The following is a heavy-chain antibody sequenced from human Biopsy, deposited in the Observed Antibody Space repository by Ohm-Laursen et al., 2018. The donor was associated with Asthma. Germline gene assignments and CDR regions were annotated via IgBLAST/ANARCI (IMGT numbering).Heavy chain of an antibody. J-gene: IGHJ4*02. D-gene: IGHD4-17*01. CDR1: GYSLTDLS. V-gene: IGHV1-24*01. CDR3: ASDFPKDYVRYNFQF. Sequence: VKVSCKISGYSLTDLSMHWVRQAPGQGPEWMGGHDHEEGGTVNARRFQGRVTMAEDTSTDTAYMELSSLSSDDTAVYYCASDFPKDYVRYNFQFWGQGTLVTVSS. CDR2: HDHEEGGT.